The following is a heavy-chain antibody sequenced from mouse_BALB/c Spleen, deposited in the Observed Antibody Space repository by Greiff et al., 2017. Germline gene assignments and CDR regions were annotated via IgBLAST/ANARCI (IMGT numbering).Heavy chain of an antibody. V-gene: IGHV5-6-5*01. CDR2: ISSGGST. CDR3: ARGRGAYFDY. CDR1: GFTFSSYA. Sequence: EVKLMESGGGLVKPGGSLKLSCAASGFTFSSYAMSWVRQTPEKRLEWVASISSGGSTYYPDSVKGRFTISRDNARNILYLQMSSLRSEDTAMYYCARGRGAYFDYWGQGTTLTVSS. J-gene: IGHJ2*01.